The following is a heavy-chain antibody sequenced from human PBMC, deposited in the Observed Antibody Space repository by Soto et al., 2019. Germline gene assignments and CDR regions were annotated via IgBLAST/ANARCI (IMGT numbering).Heavy chain of an antibody. CDR1: GFTFSTYW. D-gene: IGHD1-26*01. CDR2: IKQDGSEK. J-gene: IGHJ4*02. V-gene: IGHV3-7*05. Sequence: GGSLRLSCTASGFTFSTYWMSWVRQAPGKGLQWVASIKQDGSEKVYEDSVKGRFTISRDNAMNSLYLQLNNLRAEDTAVYYCATYLPGILGAYRGQGTQVTVS. CDR3: ATYLPGILGAY.